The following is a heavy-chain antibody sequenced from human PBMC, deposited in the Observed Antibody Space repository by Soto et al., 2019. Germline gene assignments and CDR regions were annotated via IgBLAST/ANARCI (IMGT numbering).Heavy chain of an antibody. CDR1: GFTFSDYA. Sequence: GGSLRLSCVASGFTFSDYAMAWVRQSPGKGLEWVSSISGSGGSTYYADSVKGRFTISRDNSKNTVFLQMNSLRAEDTAVYYCATAEVDYWGPGTLVTSPQ. J-gene: IGHJ4*02. V-gene: IGHV3-23*01. CDR3: ATAEVDY. CDR2: ISGSGGST.